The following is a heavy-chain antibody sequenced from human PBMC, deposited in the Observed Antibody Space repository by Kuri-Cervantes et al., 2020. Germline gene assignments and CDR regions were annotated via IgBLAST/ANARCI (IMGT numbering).Heavy chain of an antibody. J-gene: IGHJ3*02. CDR1: GFTFNNYA. CDR3: VRDHNEYDRSDYDGAYDT. CDR2: ISDSGIAT. Sequence: GGSLRLSCATSGFTFNNYAMAWVRQAPGKGLEWVSSISDSGIATYYADSVKGRFTISRDIAKNSLYLQMNSLRAEDTAVYYCVRDHNEYDRSDYDGAYDTWGQGTMVTVSS. D-gene: IGHD3-22*01. V-gene: IGHV3-23*01.